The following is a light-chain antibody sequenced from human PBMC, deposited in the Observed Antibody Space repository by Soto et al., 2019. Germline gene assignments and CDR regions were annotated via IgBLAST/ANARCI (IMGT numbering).Light chain of an antibody. CDR1: SSDVGGYNY. CDR2: GVT. CDR3: QSFDGSLSGYV. V-gene: IGLV2-14*01. Sequence: HSVLTQPASVSGSPGQSITISCTGTSSDVGGYNYVSWYQQYPGKAPKLMIYGVTNRPSGVSNRFSGSKSGTSASLAITGLQAEDEADYYCQSFDGSLSGYVFGTGTKVTVL. J-gene: IGLJ1*01.